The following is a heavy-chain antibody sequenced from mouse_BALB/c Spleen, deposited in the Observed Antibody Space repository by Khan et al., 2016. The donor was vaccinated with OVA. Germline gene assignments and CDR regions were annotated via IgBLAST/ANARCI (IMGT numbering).Heavy chain of an antibody. CDR3: ARWGGNYKYYYALDY. CDR1: GYTFADFY. Sequence: QVQLQQSGAELARPGASVKLSCKASGYTFADFYINWVKQRTGQGLEWIGEIYPGTGNTYYNEKFKGKAALTTDKSSSTAYMHLSSLTSEDSAVXFCARWGGNYKYYYALDYWGQGTSVTVSS. J-gene: IGHJ4*01. CDR2: IYPGTGNT. V-gene: IGHV1-77*01. D-gene: IGHD2-1*01.